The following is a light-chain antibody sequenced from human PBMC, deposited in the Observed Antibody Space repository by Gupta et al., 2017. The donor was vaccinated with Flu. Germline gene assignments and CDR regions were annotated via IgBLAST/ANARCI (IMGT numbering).Light chain of an antibody. CDR3: AAWDDSLSGRGV. CDR2: MNN. V-gene: IGLV1-47*01. Sequence: QSVLTQPPSASGTPGQRVTLACSGRSSNIGSNYVYWYQQLPGTAPKLLIYMNNQRPSGVPDRFSGSKSGTSASLAISGLLSEDEADYYCAAWDDSLSGRGVFGGGTKLTVL. J-gene: IGLJ2*01. CDR1: SSNIGSNY.